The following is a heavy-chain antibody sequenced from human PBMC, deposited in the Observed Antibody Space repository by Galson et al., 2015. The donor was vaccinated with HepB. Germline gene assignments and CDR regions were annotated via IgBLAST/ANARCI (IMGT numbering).Heavy chain of an antibody. CDR2: ISGSGSST. V-gene: IGHV3-23*01. CDR1: GFTFSSYA. Sequence: SLRLSCAASGFTFSSYAMSWVRQAPGKGLEWVSGISGSGSSTNYADSVKGRFTTSRDNSKNTLYLQMNSLRAEDTAVYYCAKDPTMIVVVNLSFDYWGQGTLVTVSS. CDR3: AKDPTMIVVVNLSFDY. D-gene: IGHD3-22*01. J-gene: IGHJ4*02.